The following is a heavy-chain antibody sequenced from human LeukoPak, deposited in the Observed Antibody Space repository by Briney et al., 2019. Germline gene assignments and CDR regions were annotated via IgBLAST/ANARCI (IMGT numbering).Heavy chain of an antibody. CDR2: IYYSGST. CDR3: ARALRNGYNTGFDP. J-gene: IGHJ5*02. D-gene: IGHD5-24*01. CDR1: GGSISSYY. Sequence: SETLSLTCTVSGGSISSYYWNRIRQPPGKGLEWIGYIYYSGSTNYNLSLKSRVTISVDTSKMQFSLKLSSVTAADTAVYYCARALRNGYNTGFDPWGQGTLVTVSS. V-gene: IGHV4-59*01.